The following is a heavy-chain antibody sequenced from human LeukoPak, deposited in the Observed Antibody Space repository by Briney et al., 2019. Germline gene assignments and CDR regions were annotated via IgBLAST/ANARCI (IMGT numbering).Heavy chain of an antibody. Sequence: SVKVSCKASGGTFSSYAISWVRQAPGQGLEWMGGIIPIFGTANYAQKFQGRVTITTDESTSTAYMELSSLRSEDTAVYYCTMIGVGDFDYWGQGTLVTVSS. CDR1: GGTFSSYA. CDR3: TMIGVGDFDY. CDR2: IIPIFGTA. V-gene: IGHV1-69*05. J-gene: IGHJ4*02. D-gene: IGHD3-3*01.